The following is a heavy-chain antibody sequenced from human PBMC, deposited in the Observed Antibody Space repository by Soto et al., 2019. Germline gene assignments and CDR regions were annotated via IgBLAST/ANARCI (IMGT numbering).Heavy chain of an antibody. CDR3: ARYKTYYYDSSGYYTPNYYYYGMDV. D-gene: IGHD3-22*01. CDR2: MNPNSGNT. Sequence: ASVKVSCKASGYTFTSYDINWVRQATGQGLEWMGWMNPNSGNTGYAQKFQGRVTMTRNTSISTAYMELSSLRSEDTAVYYCARYKTYYYDSSGYYTPNYYYYGMDVWGQGTTVTVSS. CDR1: GYTFTSYD. J-gene: IGHJ6*02. V-gene: IGHV1-8*01.